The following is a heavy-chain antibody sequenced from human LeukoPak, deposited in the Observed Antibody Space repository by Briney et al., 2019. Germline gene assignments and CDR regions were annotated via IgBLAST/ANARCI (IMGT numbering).Heavy chain of an antibody. CDR2: IETSGNT. V-gene: IGHV4-4*07. CDR3: ARVTHPSYFYIDV. J-gene: IGHJ6*03. CDR1: GGSISSYY. Sequence: SETLSLTCTVSGGSISSYYWSWIRQPAGKGLEWIGRIETSGNTNYKPSLKSRVTMSVDTSKNQFSLKLSSVTAADTAVYYCARVTHPSYFYIDVWGKGTTVTISS.